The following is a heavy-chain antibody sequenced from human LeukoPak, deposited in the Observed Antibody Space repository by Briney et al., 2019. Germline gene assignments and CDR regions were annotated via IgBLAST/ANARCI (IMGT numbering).Heavy chain of an antibody. Sequence: SETLSLTCTVSGGSISSSSYYWGWIRQPPGKGLEGIGSIYYSGSTYYNPSLKSRVTISVDTSKNQFSLKLSSVTAADTAVYYCARDFEAGSVEEYYFDYWGQGTLVTVSS. J-gene: IGHJ4*02. CDR2: IYYSGST. D-gene: IGHD6-13*01. CDR1: GGSISSSSYY. CDR3: ARDFEAGSVEEYYFDY. V-gene: IGHV4-39*07.